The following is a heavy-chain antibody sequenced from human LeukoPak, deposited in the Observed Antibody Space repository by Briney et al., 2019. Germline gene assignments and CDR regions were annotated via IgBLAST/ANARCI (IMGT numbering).Heavy chain of an antibody. D-gene: IGHD6-19*01. J-gene: IGHJ3*02. Sequence: SETLSLTCTVSGASVSTYYWSWIRQPPGMRLEWIGYVYASGSTDSNPSLTSRVTISVDTSKNQVSLKLNSATAADTAVYYCASRSSSGLASDDAFDIWGEGTMVTVSS. CDR3: ASRSSSGLASDDAFDI. V-gene: IGHV4-4*09. CDR2: VYASGST. CDR1: GASVSTYY.